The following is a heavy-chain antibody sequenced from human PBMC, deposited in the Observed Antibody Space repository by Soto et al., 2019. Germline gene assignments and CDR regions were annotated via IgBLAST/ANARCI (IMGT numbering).Heavy chain of an antibody. CDR2: IIPIFGTT. CDR3: ARNHYYDSSGYYYLDY. CDR1: GGTFSSYA. V-gene: IGHV1-69*13. Sequence: SVKVSCKASGGTFSSYAISWVRQAPGQGLEWMGGIIPIFGTTKHAQKFQGRVTSTADESTSTVYMELSRLTSEDTALYYCARNHYYDSSGYYYLDYWGQGTPVTVSS. J-gene: IGHJ4*02. D-gene: IGHD3-22*01.